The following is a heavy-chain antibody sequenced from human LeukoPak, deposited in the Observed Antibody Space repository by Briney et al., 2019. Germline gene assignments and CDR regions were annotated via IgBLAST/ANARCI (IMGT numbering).Heavy chain of an antibody. J-gene: IGHJ4*02. V-gene: IGHV3-23*01. D-gene: IGHD3-10*01. Sequence: GGSLRLSCAASGFTFSSSEMNWVRQAPGKGLEWVSAISGGSTSTYYADSVKGRFTISRDNSRNTLYLQMNSLRAEDTAVYYCAKGITMVRGVISSESNFDYWGQGTLVTVSS. CDR3: AKGITMVRGVISSESNFDY. CDR1: GFTFSSSE. CDR2: ISGGSTST.